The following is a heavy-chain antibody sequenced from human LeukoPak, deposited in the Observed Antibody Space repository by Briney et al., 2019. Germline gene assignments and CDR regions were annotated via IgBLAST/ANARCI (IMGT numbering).Heavy chain of an antibody. D-gene: IGHD2-8*01. CDR1: GHSITRHH. V-gene: IGHV4-4*07. CDR2: DHTSGSP. J-gene: IGHJ5*01. CDR3: ARYVLNGWYDF. Sequence: SDTLSLTCTVSGHSITRHHWGWMRQPAGRSLEWIGRDHTSGSPYYHPSLKSRVAMSTDTSENQFFLNLVSVTAADTAVYYFARYVLNGWYDFWGQGALVTVSS.